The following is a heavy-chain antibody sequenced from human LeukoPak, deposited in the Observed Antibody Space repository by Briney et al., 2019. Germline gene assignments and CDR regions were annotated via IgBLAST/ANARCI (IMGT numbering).Heavy chain of an antibody. J-gene: IGHJ4*02. CDR2: IDSDGSST. V-gene: IGHV3-74*01. CDR1: GFTFRTFW. D-gene: IGHD1-14*01. CDR3: ARDNIRSLDY. Sequence: GGSLRLSCAVSGFTFRTFWMHWVRQVPGKGLVWVSRIDSDGSSTSYADFVKGRFTISRDNARNTFYLQMNSLRVEDTALYYCARDNIRSLDYWGQGTLVTVSS.